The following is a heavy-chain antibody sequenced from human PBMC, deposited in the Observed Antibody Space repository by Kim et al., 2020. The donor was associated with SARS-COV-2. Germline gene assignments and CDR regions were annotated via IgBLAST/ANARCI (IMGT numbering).Heavy chain of an antibody. J-gene: IGHJ4*02. Sequence: DEGKARCTIPRDNAKNSLYLQMNSLRAEDTAVYYCARGYYYYSSGYYPDYWGQGTLVTVSS. D-gene: IGHD3-22*01. V-gene: IGHV3-21*01. CDR3: ARGYYYYSSGYYPDY.